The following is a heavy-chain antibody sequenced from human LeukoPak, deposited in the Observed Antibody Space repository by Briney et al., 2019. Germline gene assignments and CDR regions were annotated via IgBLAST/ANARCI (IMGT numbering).Heavy chain of an antibody. Sequence: GGSLRLSCAASGFTFSSYTMSWVRQAPGKGLEWVSSITSSGGTTYSADSVKGRFTISRDNSKNTLYLQMNSLRAEDTAIYYCANTEWELDYRGQGTLVTVSS. J-gene: IGHJ4*02. V-gene: IGHV3-23*01. CDR3: ANTEWELDY. CDR2: ITSSGGTT. D-gene: IGHD1-26*01. CDR1: GFTFSSYT.